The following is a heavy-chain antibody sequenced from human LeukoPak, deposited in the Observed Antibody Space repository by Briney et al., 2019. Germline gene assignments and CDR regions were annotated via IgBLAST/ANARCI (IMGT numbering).Heavy chain of an antibody. D-gene: IGHD1-14*01. Sequence: SETLSLTCTVSGGSISSGGYYWSWIRQPPGKGLEWIGYIYHSGSTYYNPSLKSRVTISVDRSKNQFSLKLSSVTAADTAVYYCARLTGTTVYWGQGTLVTVSS. J-gene: IGHJ4*02. CDR3: ARLTGTTVY. V-gene: IGHV4-30-2*01. CDR1: GGSISSGGYY. CDR2: IYHSGST.